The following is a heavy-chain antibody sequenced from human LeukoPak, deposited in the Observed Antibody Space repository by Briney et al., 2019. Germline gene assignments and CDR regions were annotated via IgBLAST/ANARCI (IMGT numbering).Heavy chain of an antibody. Sequence: GASVKVSCKASGGTFSSYAISWVRQAPGQGLEWMGGIIPIFGTANYAQKFQGRVTITADESTSTAYMELSSLRSEDTAVHYCAREDPFVLGLPVHWGQGTLVTVSS. V-gene: IGHV1-69*13. D-gene: IGHD3-16*01. CDR2: IIPIFGTA. J-gene: IGHJ4*02. CDR3: AREDPFVLGLPVH. CDR1: GGTFSSYA.